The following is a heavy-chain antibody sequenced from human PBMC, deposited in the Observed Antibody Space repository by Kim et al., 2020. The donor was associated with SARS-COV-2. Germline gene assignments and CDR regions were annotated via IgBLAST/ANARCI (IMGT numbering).Heavy chain of an antibody. V-gene: IGHV4-39*01. CDR3: ARRASSSWYFSYFDS. D-gene: IGHD6-13*01. J-gene: IGHJ4*02. Sequence: SETLSLTCIVSGGSISGRPYYWGWIRQPPGKGLEWIGSLYYTGSTYYNPSLETLVTISVETLKNQISLTLNSVTAADTAVYYFARRASSSWYFSYFDSWGQGTRVTVSS. CDR1: GGSISGRPYY. CDR2: LYYTGST.